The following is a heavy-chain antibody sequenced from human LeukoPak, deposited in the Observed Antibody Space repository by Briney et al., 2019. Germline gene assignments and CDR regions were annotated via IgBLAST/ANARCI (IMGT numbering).Heavy chain of an antibody. CDR2: INHSGST. Sequence: KTSETLSLTCAVYGGSFSGYYWSWIRQPPGKGLEWIGEINHSGSTNYNPSLKSRVTISVDTSKNQFSLKLSSVTAADTAVYYCARAEDCSSTSCQGYFDYWGQGTLVTVSS. CDR3: ARAEDCSSTSCQGYFDY. D-gene: IGHD2-2*01. J-gene: IGHJ4*02. CDR1: GGSFSGYY. V-gene: IGHV4-34*01.